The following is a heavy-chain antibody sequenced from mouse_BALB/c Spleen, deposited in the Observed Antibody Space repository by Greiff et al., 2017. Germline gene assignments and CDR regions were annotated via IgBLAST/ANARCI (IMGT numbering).Heavy chain of an antibody. CDR2: IYPGDGDT. V-gene: IGHV1-87*01. Sequence: VQLQQSGAELAKPGASVKLSCKASGYTFTSYWMQWVKQRPGQGLEWIGAIYPGDGDTRYTQKFKGKATLTADKSSSTAYMQLSSLASEDSAVYYCASTAPWFAYWGQGTLVTVSA. J-gene: IGHJ3*01. D-gene: IGHD1-2*01. CDR3: ASTAPWFAY. CDR1: GYTFTSYW.